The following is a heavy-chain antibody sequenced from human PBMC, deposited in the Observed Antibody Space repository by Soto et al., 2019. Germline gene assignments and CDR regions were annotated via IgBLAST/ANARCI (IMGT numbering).Heavy chain of an antibody. Sequence: PGGSLRLSCAASGFTFSSYWMHWVRQAPGKGLVWVSRINSDGSSTSYADSVKGRFTISRDNAKNTLYLQMNSLRAEDTAVYYCARDAAVYDFWSRYYVTYMDVWGKGTTVTGSS. J-gene: IGHJ6*03. CDR1: GFTFSSYW. D-gene: IGHD3-3*01. CDR2: INSDGSST. V-gene: IGHV3-74*01. CDR3: ARDAAVYDFWSRYYVTYMDV.